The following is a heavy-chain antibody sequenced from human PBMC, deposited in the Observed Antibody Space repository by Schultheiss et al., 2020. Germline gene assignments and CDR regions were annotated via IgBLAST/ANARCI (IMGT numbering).Heavy chain of an antibody. CDR3: ARHRPPNAYFDY. J-gene: IGHJ4*02. D-gene: IGHD4/OR15-4a*01. CDR1: GYTFTSYG. CDR2: MNPNSGNT. V-gene: IGHV1-8*02. Sequence: ASVKVSCKASGYTFTSYGISWVRQAPGQGLEWMGWMNPNSGNTGYAQKFQGRVTMTRNTSISTAYMELSSLRSEDTAVYYCARHRPPNAYFDYWGQGTLVTVSA.